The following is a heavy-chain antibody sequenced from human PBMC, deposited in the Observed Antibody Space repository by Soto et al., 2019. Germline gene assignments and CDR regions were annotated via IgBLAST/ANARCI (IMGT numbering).Heavy chain of an antibody. Sequence: SETLSLTCTVSGGSISSYYWSWIRQPPGKGLEWIGYIYYSGSTNYNPSLKSRVTISVDTSKNQFSLKLSSVTAADTAVYYCARRRRDWLYDYWGQGTLVTVSS. V-gene: IGHV4-59*08. CDR3: ARRRRDWLYDY. J-gene: IGHJ4*02. CDR1: GGSISSYY. CDR2: IYYSGST. D-gene: IGHD3-9*01.